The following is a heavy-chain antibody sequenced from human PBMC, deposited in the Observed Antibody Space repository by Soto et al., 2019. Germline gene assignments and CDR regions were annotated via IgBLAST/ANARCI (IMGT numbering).Heavy chain of an antibody. CDR1: GFTFTNYA. J-gene: IGHJ3*02. V-gene: IGHV3-23*01. Sequence: PGGSLRLSCAASGFTFTNYAMHWVRQAPGKGLEWVSGISAGGGSTFYTDSVKGRFSISRGSSKNTLYLHVNSLRVEDTAVYYCAKVYYTGTFPGAFDIWGQGTMVTVSS. CDR2: ISAGGGST. CDR3: AKVYYTGTFPGAFDI. D-gene: IGHD2-8*02.